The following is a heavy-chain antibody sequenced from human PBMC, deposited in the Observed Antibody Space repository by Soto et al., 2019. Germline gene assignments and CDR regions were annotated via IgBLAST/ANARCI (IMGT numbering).Heavy chain of an antibody. V-gene: IGHV3-53*01. Sequence: PGGSLRLSCAAYGFTVSSNYMCWVRQAPGKALEWVSVIYSGGSTYYADSVRGRFTISRDNSKNTLYLQMNSLRAEDTAVYYCAKDRLVVRGVIPHNLFDPSGQGTLVTVSS. CDR2: IYSGGST. D-gene: IGHD3-10*01. CDR3: AKDRLVVRGVIPHNLFDP. J-gene: IGHJ5*02. CDR1: GFTVSSNY.